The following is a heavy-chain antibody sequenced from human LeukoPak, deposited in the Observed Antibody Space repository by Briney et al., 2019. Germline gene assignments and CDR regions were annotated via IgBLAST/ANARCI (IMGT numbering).Heavy chain of an antibody. CDR1: GFTFSSYG. CDR2: INPSGGST. V-gene: IGHV1-46*01. CDR3: ARTMTTLDY. D-gene: IGHD4-11*01. Sequence: GGSLRLSCAASGFTFSSYGLHWVRQAPGQGLEWMGIINPSGGSTSYAQKFQGRVTMTRDTSTSTVYMELSSLRSEDTAVYYCARTMTTLDYWGQGTLVTVSS. J-gene: IGHJ4*02.